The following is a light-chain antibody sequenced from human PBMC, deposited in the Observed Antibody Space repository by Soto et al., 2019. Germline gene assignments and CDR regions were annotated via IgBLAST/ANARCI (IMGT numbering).Light chain of an antibody. J-gene: IGLJ1*01. CDR3: CSHAGDSVV. CDR1: SIDVGRYIF. CDR2: DAY. Sequence: SSLTQPRSGSGSPGQSVTRSCTGTSIDVGRYIFVSWYQQHPGKAPKLILYDAYKRPSGVPGRFSGSKSGNPASLTISGLQAEDESDYYCCSHAGDSVVFGTGTKVTLL. V-gene: IGLV2-11*01.